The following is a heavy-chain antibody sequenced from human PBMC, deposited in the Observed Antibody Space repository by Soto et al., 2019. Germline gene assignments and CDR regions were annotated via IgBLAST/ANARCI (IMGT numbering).Heavy chain of an antibody. CDR2: MYYSGST. Sequence: PSETLSLTGTVSGDSISSGSYYWNWIRQHPGKGLEWIGYMYYSGSTYYNPSLKSRITISRDTSKDQFSLRLSSVTAADTAMYYCASANPDVGRPRFDPCGQGILVTVSS. J-gene: IGHJ5*02. D-gene: IGHD1-26*01. CDR1: GDSISSGSYY. V-gene: IGHV4-31*03. CDR3: ASANPDVGRPRFDP.